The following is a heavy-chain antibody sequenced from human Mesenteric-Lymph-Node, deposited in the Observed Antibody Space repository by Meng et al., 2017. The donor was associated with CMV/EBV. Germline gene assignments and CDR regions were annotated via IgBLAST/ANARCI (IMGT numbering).Heavy chain of an antibody. CDR2: INSDGSST. J-gene: IGHJ4*02. CDR1: GFTFSSYW. V-gene: IGHV3-74*01. Sequence: GGSLRLSCAASGFTFSSYWMHWVRQAPGKVLVWVSRINSDGSSTSYADSVKGRFTISRDNAKNTLYLQMNSLRAEDTAVYYCARGGRYSSSPFDYWGQGTLVTVSS. D-gene: IGHD6-13*01. CDR3: ARGGRYSSSPFDY.